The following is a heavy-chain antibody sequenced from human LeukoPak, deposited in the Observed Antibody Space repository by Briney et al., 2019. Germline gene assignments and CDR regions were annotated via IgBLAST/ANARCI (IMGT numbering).Heavy chain of an antibody. Sequence: GGSLRLSCAASGFTFSSYAMHRVRQAPGKGLEWVAVISYDGSNKYYADSVKGRFTISRDNSKNTLYLQMNSLRAEDTAVYYCARVRWELLLIDYWGQGTLVTVSS. D-gene: IGHD2-15*01. CDR2: ISYDGSNK. CDR3: ARVRWELLLIDY. V-gene: IGHV3-30-3*01. J-gene: IGHJ4*02. CDR1: GFTFSSYA.